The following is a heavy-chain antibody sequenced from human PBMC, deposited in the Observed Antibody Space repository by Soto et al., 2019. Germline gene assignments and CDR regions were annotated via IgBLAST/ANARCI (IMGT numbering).Heavy chain of an antibody. CDR3: ARDKTGSSSWTRNWFDP. D-gene: IGHD6-13*01. Sequence: GASVKVACKASGYTFTGYYMHWVRQAPGQGLEWMGWISPNSGGTNYAQKFQGWVTMTRDTSISTAYMELSRLRSDDTAVYYCARDKTGSSSWTRNWFDPWGQGTLVTVSS. CDR2: ISPNSGGT. CDR1: GYTFTGYY. V-gene: IGHV1-2*04. J-gene: IGHJ5*02.